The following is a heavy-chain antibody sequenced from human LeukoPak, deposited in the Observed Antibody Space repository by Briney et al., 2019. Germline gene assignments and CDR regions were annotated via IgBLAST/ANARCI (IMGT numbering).Heavy chain of an antibody. CDR1: GYTFTGYY. V-gene: IGHV1-18*04. CDR2: ISAYNGNT. J-gene: IGHJ3*02. Sequence: ASVKVSCKASGYTFTGYYMHCVRQAPGQGLEWMGWISAYNGNTNSAQKLQGRVTMTTDTSTSTAYMELRSLRSDDTAVYYCARVTIMITFGGVVLEHDAFDIWGQGTMVTVSS. D-gene: IGHD3-16*01. CDR3: ARVTIMITFGGVVLEHDAFDI.